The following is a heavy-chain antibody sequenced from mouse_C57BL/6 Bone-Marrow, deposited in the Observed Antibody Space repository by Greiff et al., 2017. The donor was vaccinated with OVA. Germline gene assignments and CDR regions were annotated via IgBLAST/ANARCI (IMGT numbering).Heavy chain of an antibody. Sequence: VQRVESGAELARPGASVKLSCKASGYTFTSYGISWVKQRTGQGLEWIGEIYPRSGNTYYNEKFKGKATLTADKSSSTAYMELRSLTSEDSAVYFFESPYYYGRSFCSFDAWGTGT. D-gene: IGHD1-1*01. V-gene: IGHV1-81*01. CDR1: GYTFTSYG. CDR2: IYPRSGNT. J-gene: IGHJ1*03. CDR3: ESPYYYGRSFCSFDA.